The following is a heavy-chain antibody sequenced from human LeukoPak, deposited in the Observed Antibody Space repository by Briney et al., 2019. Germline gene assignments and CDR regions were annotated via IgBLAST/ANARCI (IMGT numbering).Heavy chain of an antibody. CDR2: ISSSSSYI. CDR3: ARQKGGSSSSHYFDY. V-gene: IGHV3-21*01. J-gene: IGHJ4*02. Sequence: PGGSLRLSCAASGFTFSSYSMNWVRQAPGKGLEWVSSISSSSSYIYHADSVKGRFTISRDNAKNSLYLQMNSLRAEDTAVYYCARQKGGSSSSHYFDYWGQGTLVTVSS. D-gene: IGHD6-6*01. CDR1: GFTFSSYS.